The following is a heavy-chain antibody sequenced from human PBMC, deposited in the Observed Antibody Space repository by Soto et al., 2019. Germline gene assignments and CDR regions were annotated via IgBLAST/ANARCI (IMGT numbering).Heavy chain of an antibody. Sequence: GASVKVSCKASGGTFSSYTIGWVRQAPGQGLEWMGRISANNGKTNYAQKLQGRVTMTTDTSTSTAYMELRSLRSDDTAVYYCARDLGVPAAASSYWGQGTLVTVS. CDR1: GGTFSSYT. CDR3: ARDLGVPAAASSY. V-gene: IGHV1-18*01. J-gene: IGHJ4*02. D-gene: IGHD2-2*01. CDR2: ISANNGKT.